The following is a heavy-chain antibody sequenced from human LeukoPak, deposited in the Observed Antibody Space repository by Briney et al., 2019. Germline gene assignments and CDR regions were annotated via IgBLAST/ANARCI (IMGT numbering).Heavy chain of an antibody. Sequence: GGSLRLSCATSGFTFSDYAMNYVRQAPGKGLEWVSGIGGSGATTYYAGSMKGRFTISRDNSKNTVFLQMNSLRAEDTAVYYCVRAVADDHFDYWGQGTLVMVSS. CDR1: GFTFSDYA. CDR2: IGGSGATT. CDR3: VRAVADDHFDY. V-gene: IGHV3-23*01. J-gene: IGHJ4*02. D-gene: IGHD6-19*01.